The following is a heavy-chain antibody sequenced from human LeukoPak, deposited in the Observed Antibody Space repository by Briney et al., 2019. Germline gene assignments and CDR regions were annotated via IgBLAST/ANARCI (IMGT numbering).Heavy chain of an antibody. D-gene: IGHD2-15*01. CDR3: ARLKWRGTVVVVAARRYAWLDP. Sequence: GESLKISCKGSGYSFTSYWIGWVRKMPGKGLGWMGIIYPGDSDTRYSPSFQGQVTISADKSISTAYLQWSSLKASDTAMYYCARLKWRGTVVVVAARRYAWLDPWGQGTLVTVSS. CDR2: IYPGDSDT. V-gene: IGHV5-51*01. CDR1: GYSFTSYW. J-gene: IGHJ5*02.